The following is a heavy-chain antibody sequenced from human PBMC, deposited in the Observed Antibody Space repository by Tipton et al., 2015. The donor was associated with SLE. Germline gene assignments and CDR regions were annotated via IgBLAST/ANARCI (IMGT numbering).Heavy chain of an antibody. CDR1: GGSFSGYY. CDR3: AKGPSFDY. Sequence: TLSLTCAVYGGSFSGYYWSWIRQPPGKGLEWIGEINHSGSTNYNPSLKSRVTISVDTSKNQFSLKLSPVTAADTAVYYCAKGPSFDYWGQGTLVTVSS. J-gene: IGHJ4*02. V-gene: IGHV4-34*01. CDR2: INHSGST.